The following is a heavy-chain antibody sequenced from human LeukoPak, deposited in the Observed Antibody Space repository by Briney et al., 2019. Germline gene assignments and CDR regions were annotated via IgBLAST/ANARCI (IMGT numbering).Heavy chain of an antibody. Sequence: GGSLRLSCAASGFTFSSYAMSWVRQASGKGLEWVSAISGSGGSTYYADSVKGRFTISRDNSKNTLYLQMNSLRAEDTAVYYCAKDRFDSSGYPINFDYWGQGTLVTVSS. CDR3: AKDRFDSSGYPINFDY. CDR2: ISGSGGST. J-gene: IGHJ4*02. V-gene: IGHV3-23*01. D-gene: IGHD3-22*01. CDR1: GFTFSSYA.